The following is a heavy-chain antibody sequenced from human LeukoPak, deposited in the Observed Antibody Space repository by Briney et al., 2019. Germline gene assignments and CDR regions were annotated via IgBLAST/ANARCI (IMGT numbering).Heavy chain of an antibody. D-gene: IGHD5-12*01. CDR3: ARDQGIYNHRIIDS. CDR1: GYTFSSYG. CDR2: ISAYNGNT. V-gene: IGHV1-18*01. J-gene: IGHJ4*02. Sequence: ASVKVSCKASGYTFSSYGISWVRRAPGQGLEWMGRISAYNGNTNFAQEFQGRVTMTTDTSTSTASMELRSLRSDDTAVYYCARDQGIYNHRIIDSWGQGTLVTVSS.